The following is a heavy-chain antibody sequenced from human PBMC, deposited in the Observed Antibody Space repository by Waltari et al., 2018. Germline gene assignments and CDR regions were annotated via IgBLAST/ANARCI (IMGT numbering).Heavy chain of an antibody. CDR2: ISDSGVTT. CDR3: ARHLYSIDYLELAK. D-gene: IGHD3-22*01. J-gene: IGHJ4*02. CDR1: GVNFHCYA. Sequence: EEHLLESGGGLAQPGGSLRLSCAASGVNFHCYAMSWVRQAPGKGLEWVSGISDSGVTTKYADSVKGRFTVSRDNSKNTVFLHLNSLRAEDTAIYYCARHLYSIDYLELAKWGQGTLVTVSS. V-gene: IGHV3-23*01.